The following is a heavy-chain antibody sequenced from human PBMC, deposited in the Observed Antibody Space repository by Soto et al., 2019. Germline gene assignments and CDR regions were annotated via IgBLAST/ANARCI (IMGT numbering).Heavy chain of an antibody. D-gene: IGHD2-21*01. Sequence: SETLSLTCAVSGVSIHNSHSFWGWIRQPPGKGLEFIANVYYSGGAHYNPSFKSRVTISVDTATNQVSLRMSSVTAADTAVYFCGRVVEGATRHTDFDSWGQGTLVTVSS. CDR2: VYYSGGA. V-gene: IGHV4-39*01. CDR1: GVSIHNSHSF. CDR3: GRVVEGATRHTDFDS. J-gene: IGHJ5*01.